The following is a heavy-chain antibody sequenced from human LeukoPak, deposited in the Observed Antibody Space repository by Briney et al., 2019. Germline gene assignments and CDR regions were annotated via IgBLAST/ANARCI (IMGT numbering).Heavy chain of an antibody. J-gene: IGHJ4*02. D-gene: IGHD4-11*01. Sequence: SVKVSCKASGYTFTSYYMHWVRQAPGQGLEWMGGIIPIFGTANYAQKFQGRVTITADESTSTAYMELSSLRSEDTAVYYCARSSQATVTLSPLDYWGQGTLVTVSS. CDR1: GYTFTSYY. V-gene: IGHV1-69*13. CDR3: ARSSQATVTLSPLDY. CDR2: IIPIFGTA.